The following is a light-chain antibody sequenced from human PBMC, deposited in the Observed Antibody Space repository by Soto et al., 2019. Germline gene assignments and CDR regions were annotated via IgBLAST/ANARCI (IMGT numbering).Light chain of an antibody. J-gene: IGLJ2*01. CDR1: SSDVGGYKY. CDR3: SSYTSSSYVV. CDR2: EVS. Sequence: QSALTQPASVSGSPGQSITISFTGTSSDVGGYKYVSWYQQHPGKAPKLMIYEVSNRPSGVSNRFSGSKSGNTASLTISGLQAEDEADYYCSSYTSSSYVVFGGGTKLTVL. V-gene: IGLV2-14*01.